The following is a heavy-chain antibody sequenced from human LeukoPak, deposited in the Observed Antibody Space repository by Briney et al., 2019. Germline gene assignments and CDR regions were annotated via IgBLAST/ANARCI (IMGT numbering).Heavy chain of an antibody. Sequence: PSETLSLTCTVSAGSIGSYYWTWIRQPPGKGLVWLGYIYYSGSSDYNPSLKSRVTISVDTSKSQFSLKLSSVTAADTAVYYCARVGSYLVYYDAFDIWGQGTMVTVSS. CDR1: AGSIGSYY. J-gene: IGHJ3*02. CDR2: IYYSGSS. V-gene: IGHV4-59*01. CDR3: ARVGSYLVYYDAFDI. D-gene: IGHD1-26*01.